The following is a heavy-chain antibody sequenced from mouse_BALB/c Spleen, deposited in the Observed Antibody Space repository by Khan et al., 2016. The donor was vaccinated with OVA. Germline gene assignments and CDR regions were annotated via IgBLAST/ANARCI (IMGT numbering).Heavy chain of an antibody. CDR2: ISYSGRT. CDR3: ARSVTITTVVATDFDY. D-gene: IGHD1-1*01. Sequence: EVQLQESGPGLVNPSQSLSLTCTVTGYSITSDYAWNWIRQFPGNKLEWMGYISYSGRTSYNPSLKSRISINRDTSTNTVFMQFISVTTEDTASYCCARSVTITTVVATDFDYWGQGTTLTVSS. CDR1: GYSITSDYA. J-gene: IGHJ2*01. V-gene: IGHV3-2*02.